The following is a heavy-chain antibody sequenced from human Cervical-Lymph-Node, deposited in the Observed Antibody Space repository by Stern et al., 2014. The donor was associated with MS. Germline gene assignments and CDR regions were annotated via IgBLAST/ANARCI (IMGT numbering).Heavy chain of an antibody. CDR2: IKQDGSER. Sequence: EVQLVESGGGLVQPGGSLRLSCAGSGFSLSSYWVSWVRQAPGKGPELVATIKQDGSERYYVDSVKGRFTISRDNSKNSVFLQMNSLRVDDTSVYYCARDCGSGSCYQTQYYYGVDVWGQGTTVIVSS. J-gene: IGHJ6*02. D-gene: IGHD2-15*01. CDR1: GFSLSSYW. V-gene: IGHV3-7*01. CDR3: ARDCGSGSCYQTQYYYGVDV.